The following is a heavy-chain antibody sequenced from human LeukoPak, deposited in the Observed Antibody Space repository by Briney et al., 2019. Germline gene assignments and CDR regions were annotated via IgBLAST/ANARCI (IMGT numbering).Heavy chain of an antibody. Sequence: SETLSLTCTVSGGSISSYYWSWIRQPPGKGLEWIGYIYYSGSTNYNPSLKSRVTISVDTSKNQFSLKLSSVAAADTAVYYCARWGVGATDYWGQGTLVTVSS. CDR2: IYYSGST. V-gene: IGHV4-59*08. D-gene: IGHD1-26*01. J-gene: IGHJ4*02. CDR3: ARWGVGATDY. CDR1: GGSISSYY.